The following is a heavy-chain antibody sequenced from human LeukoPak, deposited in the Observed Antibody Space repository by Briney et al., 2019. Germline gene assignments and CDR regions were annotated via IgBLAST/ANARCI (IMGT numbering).Heavy chain of an antibody. CDR3: ARGSGIAVAGTY. CDR1: GFTFSSYA. J-gene: IGHJ4*02. D-gene: IGHD6-19*01. CDR2: ISYDGSNK. Sequence: GGSLRLSCAASGFTFSSYAMHWVRQAPGKGLEWVAVISYDGSNKYYADSVKGRFTISRDNSKNTLYLQMNSLRAEDTAVYYCARGSGIAVAGTYWGQGTLVTVSS. V-gene: IGHV3-30*04.